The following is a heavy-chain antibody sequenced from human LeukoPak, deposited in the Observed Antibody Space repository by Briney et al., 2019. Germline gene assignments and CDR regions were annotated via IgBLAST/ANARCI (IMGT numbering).Heavy chain of an antibody. CDR1: GFTFSRSW. D-gene: IGHD1-26*01. V-gene: IGHV3-7*01. CDR2: IRQDGSEK. J-gene: IGHJ4*02. Sequence: GGSLRLSLAASGFTFSRSWMSWFRQAPGKGLEWVANIRQDGSEKNHADSVKGRFTISRDNAKNSLFLQMNSLRVEDTALYYCARDWSKGATDYWGQGTLVTVSS. CDR3: ARDWSKGATDY.